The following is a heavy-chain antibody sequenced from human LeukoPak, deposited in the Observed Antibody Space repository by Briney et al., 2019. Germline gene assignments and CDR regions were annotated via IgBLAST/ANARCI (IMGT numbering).Heavy chain of an antibody. CDR3: ARKQYSESSSVLGAFDL. Sequence: GGSLRLSCAASGFTFRSHGMHWVRLAPGKGLEWVAFISYDGSNKYYADSVKGRFTISRDNSQNTVYLQMNSLRVEDTALYYCARKQYSESSSVLGAFDLWGQGTMVIVSS. D-gene: IGHD6-6*01. CDR1: GFTFRSHG. J-gene: IGHJ3*01. CDR2: ISYDGSNK. V-gene: IGHV3-30*03.